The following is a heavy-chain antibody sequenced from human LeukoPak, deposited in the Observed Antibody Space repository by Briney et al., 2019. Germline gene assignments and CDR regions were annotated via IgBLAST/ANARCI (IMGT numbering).Heavy chain of an antibody. D-gene: IGHD2-2*01. CDR2: ISSSSSTI. CDR1: GFTFSSYW. Sequence: GGSLRLSCAASGFTFSSYWMSWVRQAPGKGLEWVSYISSSSSTIYYADSVKGRFTISRDNAKNSLYLQMNSLRAEDTAVYYCAVAQPAAPFDYWGQGTLVTVSS. V-gene: IGHV3-48*01. J-gene: IGHJ4*02. CDR3: AVAQPAAPFDY.